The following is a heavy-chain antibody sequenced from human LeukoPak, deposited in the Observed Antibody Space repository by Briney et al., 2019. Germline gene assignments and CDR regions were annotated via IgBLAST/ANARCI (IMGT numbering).Heavy chain of an antibody. CDR1: RFTFSSYG. CDR3: AKAQESLGSGSFFDY. J-gene: IGHJ4*02. CDR2: ISYDGSSK. Sequence: GGSLRLSCAASRFTFSSYGMHWVRQAPGRGLEWVAVISYDGSSKYYADSVKGRFTISRDNSKNTLWLQMNSLRAEDTAVYFCAKAQESLGSGSFFDYWGQGTLVTVSS. D-gene: IGHD3-10*01. V-gene: IGHV3-30*18.